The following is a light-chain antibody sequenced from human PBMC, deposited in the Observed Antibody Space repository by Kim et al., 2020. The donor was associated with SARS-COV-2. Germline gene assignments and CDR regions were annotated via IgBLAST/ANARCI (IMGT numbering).Light chain of an antibody. CDR3: QQYDRPPYT. J-gene: IGKJ2*01. CDR2: GTA. CDR1: QSVADNH. V-gene: IGKV3-20*01. Sequence: LAPGERVILSCRASQSVADNHLAWFQQEPGQAPRLLIYGTASRATGIPDRFSGSGSGTDFTLTISRLGPEDSAVYYCQQYDRPPYTFGQGTKLEIK.